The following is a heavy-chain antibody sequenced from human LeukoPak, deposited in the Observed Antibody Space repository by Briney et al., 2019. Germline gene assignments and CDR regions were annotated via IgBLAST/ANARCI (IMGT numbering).Heavy chain of an antibody. CDR2: IRGGGGSA. Sequence: PGGSLRLSCTASGFTFSAYAMMWVRQAPGKGPEWVSAIRGGGGSAFYADSVKGRFTISRDNSKYTLFLQMNSLRAEDTAVYYCARDPIYYDSSGSTYFDYWGQGTLVTVSS. D-gene: IGHD3-22*01. CDR1: GFTFSAYA. V-gene: IGHV3-23*01. J-gene: IGHJ4*02. CDR3: ARDPIYYDSSGSTYFDY.